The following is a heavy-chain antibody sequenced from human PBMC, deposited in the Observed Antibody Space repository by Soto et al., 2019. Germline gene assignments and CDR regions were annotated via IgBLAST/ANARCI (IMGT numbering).Heavy chain of an antibody. CDR1: GGSLSGYY. CDR2: INHSGST. Sequence: SETLSLTCAVYGGSLSGYYWSWIRQPPGKGLEWIGEINHSGSTNYNPSLKSRVTISVDTSKNQFSLKLSSATAADTAVYYCARGPRGRITIFGVALDYYYYGMDVWGQGTTVTVSS. V-gene: IGHV4-34*01. CDR3: ARGPRGRITIFGVALDYYYYGMDV. D-gene: IGHD3-3*01. J-gene: IGHJ6*02.